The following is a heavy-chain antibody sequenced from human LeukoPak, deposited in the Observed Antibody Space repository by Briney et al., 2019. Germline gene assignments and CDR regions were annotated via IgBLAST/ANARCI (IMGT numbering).Heavy chain of an antibody. D-gene: IGHD3-3*01. Sequence: TSETLSLTCTVSGGSVSSGNSYWSWIRQPPGKGLEWIGYIYHSGSTYYNPSLKSRVNISIDRSKNQFSLKLSSVTAADTAVYYCARGREFGNGFWSGYSPVNPSYFDFWGQGTLVTVSS. V-gene: IGHV4-61*01. CDR2: IYHSGST. CDR3: ARGREFGNGFWSGYSPVNPSYFDF. CDR1: GGSVSSGNSY. J-gene: IGHJ4*02.